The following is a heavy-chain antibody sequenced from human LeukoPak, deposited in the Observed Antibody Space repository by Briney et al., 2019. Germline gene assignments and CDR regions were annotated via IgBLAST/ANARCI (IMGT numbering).Heavy chain of an antibody. CDR1: RYSFTSYW. V-gene: IGHV5-51*01. Sequence: GESLKISCKGSRYSFTSYWIGWVRQMPGKGLEWMGIIYPGDSDTRYSPSFQGQVTISADKSISTAYLQWSSLKASDTAMYYCARQVAYYYDSSGYYRDLIDYWGQGTLVTVSS. CDR3: ARQVAYYYDSSGYYRDLIDY. CDR2: IYPGDSDT. D-gene: IGHD3-22*01. J-gene: IGHJ4*02.